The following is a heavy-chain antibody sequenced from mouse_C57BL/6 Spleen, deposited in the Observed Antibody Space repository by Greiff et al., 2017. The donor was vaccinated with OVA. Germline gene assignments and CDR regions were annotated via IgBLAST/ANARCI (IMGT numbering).Heavy chain of an antibody. V-gene: IGHV1-61*01. CDR1: GYTFTSYW. J-gene: IGHJ2*01. D-gene: IGHD5-1*01. Sequence: QVQLKQPGAELVRPGSSVKLSCKASGYTFTSYWMDWVKQRPGQGLEWIGNIYPSDSETHYNQKFKDKATLTVDKSYSTAYLQISSLTSEDSAVYYFARSVPYFDYWGQGTTLTVSS. CDR3: ARSVPYFDY. CDR2: IYPSDSET.